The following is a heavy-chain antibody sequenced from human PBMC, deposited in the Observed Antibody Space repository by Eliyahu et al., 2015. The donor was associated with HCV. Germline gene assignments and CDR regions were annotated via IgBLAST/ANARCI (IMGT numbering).Heavy chain of an antibody. D-gene: IGHD3-10*01. Sequence: EVQLVESGGGLVKPGGSLRLSXAXSGFTFSNAWXSWVRQAPGKGLEWVGRIKSKTDGGTTDYAAPVKGRFTISRDDSKNTLYLQMNSLKTEDTAVYYCSTDYHRGGEDLIPFDYWGQGTLVTVSS. CDR3: STDYHRGGEDLIPFDY. CDR1: GFTFSNAW. J-gene: IGHJ4*02. CDR2: IKSKTDGGTT. V-gene: IGHV3-15*01.